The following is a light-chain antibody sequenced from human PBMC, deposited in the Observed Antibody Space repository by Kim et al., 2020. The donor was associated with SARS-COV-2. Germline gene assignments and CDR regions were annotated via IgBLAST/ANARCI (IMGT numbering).Light chain of an antibody. Sequence: DIQMTQSPSSLSASVGDRVTITCRASQSISSYLNWYQQKPGKAPKLLIYAASSLQSGVPSRFSGSGSGTDFTLTISSLQPEDFATYYCQQSYSTLRGRTFGQGTKVEI. CDR3: QQSYSTLRGRT. CDR1: QSISSY. J-gene: IGKJ1*01. V-gene: IGKV1-39*01. CDR2: AAS.